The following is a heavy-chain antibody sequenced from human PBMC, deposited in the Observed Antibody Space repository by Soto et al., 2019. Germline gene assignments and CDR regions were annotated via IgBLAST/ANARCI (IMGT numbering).Heavy chain of an antibody. J-gene: IGHJ4*02. V-gene: IGHV4-39*01. CDR1: GVSISSRSYY. Sequence: LQLQESGPGLVKPSETLSLTCTVSGVSISSRSYYWGWILQPPGNGLEWIGSIYYSGSTYSNPSLKRRVTISVDTSKNQFSLNLSSGTAADTAVYYCATHDYGDPTYWGQGTLVTVSS. D-gene: IGHD4-17*01. CDR3: ATHDYGDPTY. CDR2: IYYSGST.